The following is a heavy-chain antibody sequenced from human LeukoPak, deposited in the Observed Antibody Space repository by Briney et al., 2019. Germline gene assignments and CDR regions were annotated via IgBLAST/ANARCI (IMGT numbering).Heavy chain of an antibody. CDR3: AKGSSYYYYYAMDA. CDR1: GFTFSSYA. V-gene: IGHV3-30*04. CDR2: ISYDGSNK. Sequence: GRSLRLSCAASGFTFSSYAMHWVRQAPGKGLEWVAVISYDGSNKYYADSVKGRFTISRDNSKNTLYLQMNSLRAEDTAVYYCAKGSSYYYYYAMDAWGQGTMVTVSS. J-gene: IGHJ6*02.